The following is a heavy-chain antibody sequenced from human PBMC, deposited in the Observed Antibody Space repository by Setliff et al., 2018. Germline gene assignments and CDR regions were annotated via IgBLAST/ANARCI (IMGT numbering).Heavy chain of an antibody. V-gene: IGHV4-59*01. CDR3: AGRPQNTPMGPCDY. D-gene: IGHD5-18*01. CDR1: PGSISRDY. CDR2: RHDNGER. J-gene: IGHJ4*02. Sequence: KSSETLSLTCTVSPGSISRDYWSWFRQAPGKGLEWIGYRHDNGERDYNPSLGSRVTISVDTSKNQFSLMLTSVTAADTAIYHCAGRPQNTPMGPCDYWGQGTLVTVSS.